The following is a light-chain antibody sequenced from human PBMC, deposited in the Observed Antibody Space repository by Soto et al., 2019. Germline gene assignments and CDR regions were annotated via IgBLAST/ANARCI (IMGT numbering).Light chain of an antibody. Sequence: QSALTQPASVSGSPGQSITISCTGTSSDVGGYNYVSWYQQHPGKAPKLMIYDVSNRPSGVSNRFSGSKSGNTASLTISGLEAEEEADYHCTSYRSSRPLLLVSGTGTNLTVL. J-gene: IGLJ1*01. V-gene: IGLV2-14*01. CDR3: TSYRSSRPLLLV. CDR2: DVS. CDR1: SSDVGGYNY.